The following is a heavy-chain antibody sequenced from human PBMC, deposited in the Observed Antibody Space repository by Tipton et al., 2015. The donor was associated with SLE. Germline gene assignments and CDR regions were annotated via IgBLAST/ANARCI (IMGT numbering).Heavy chain of an antibody. Sequence: TLSLTCTVSGASISSHYWTWMRQPPGKGLEWIGDIYTSGRINYNPSLKSRVTVSVDTSKNQFSLKLTSVSAADTAVYYCARDRGFSYGYFDYWGQGTLVTVSS. CDR3: ARDRGFSYGYFDY. V-gene: IGHV4-4*07. CDR2: IYTSGRI. J-gene: IGHJ4*02. CDR1: GASISSHY. D-gene: IGHD5-18*01.